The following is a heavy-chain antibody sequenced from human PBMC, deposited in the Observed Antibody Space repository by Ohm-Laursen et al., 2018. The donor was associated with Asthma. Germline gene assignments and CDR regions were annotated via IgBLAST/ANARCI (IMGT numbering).Heavy chain of an antibody. CDR2: ISYAGSNK. CDR3: ARDYHLYHDSSGTDY. Sequence: SLRLSCSASGFSFSSYGMHWVRQAPGKGLEWVAVISYAGSNKYYSESVRGRFTISRDNSQNTLYLQMNSLRAEDTAVYYCARDYHLYHDSSGTDYWGQGTLVTVSS. V-gene: IGHV3-30*03. D-gene: IGHD3-22*01. J-gene: IGHJ4*02. CDR1: GFSFSSYG.